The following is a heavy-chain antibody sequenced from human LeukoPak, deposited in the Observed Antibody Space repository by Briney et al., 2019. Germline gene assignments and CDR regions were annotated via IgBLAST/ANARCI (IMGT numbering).Heavy chain of an antibody. V-gene: IGHV4-61*01. D-gene: IGHD5-12*01. Sequence: SETLSLTCTVSGGSVSSGSYYWSWIRQPPGKGLEWIGYIYYSGRTNYNPSLKSRVTISVDTSKNQFSLKLSSVTAAETAVYYCARDLRDQYSGYRGLDYWGQGTLVTVSS. CDR3: ARDLRDQYSGYRGLDY. J-gene: IGHJ4*02. CDR2: IYYSGRT. CDR1: GGSVSSGSYY.